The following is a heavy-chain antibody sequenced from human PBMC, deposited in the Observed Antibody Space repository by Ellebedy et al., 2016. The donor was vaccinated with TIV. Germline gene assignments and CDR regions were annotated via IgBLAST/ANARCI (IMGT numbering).Heavy chain of an antibody. CDR1: GFTFSSYW. CDR2: IKQDGSEK. J-gene: IGHJ6*02. D-gene: IGHD4-17*01. Sequence: GESLKISCAASGFTFSSYWMSWVRQAPGKGLEWVANIKQDGSEKYYVDSVKGRFTISRDNAKNSLYLQMNSLRAEDTAVYYCARDNLATVTTSFYYYYGMDVWGQGTTVTVSS. CDR3: ARDNLATVTTSFYYYYGMDV. V-gene: IGHV3-7*04.